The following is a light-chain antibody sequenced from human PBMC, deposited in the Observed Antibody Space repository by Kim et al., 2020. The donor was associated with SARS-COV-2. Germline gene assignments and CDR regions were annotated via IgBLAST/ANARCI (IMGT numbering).Light chain of an antibody. CDR2: GAS. Sequence: PVGKATTSCRACRQVSSSDLAWYQQKPGQAPKRLIYGASSRATGIPDRFSGSGSGTDFTLTISRLEPEDFAVYYCQQHGSSPLTFGGRTKVDIK. CDR3: QQHGSSPLT. CDR1: RQVSSSD. J-gene: IGKJ4*01. V-gene: IGKV3-20*01.